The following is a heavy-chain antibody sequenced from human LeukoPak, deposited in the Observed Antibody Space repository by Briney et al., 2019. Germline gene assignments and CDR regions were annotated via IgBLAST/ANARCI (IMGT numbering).Heavy chain of an antibody. CDR2: INSDGSST. J-gene: IGHJ4*02. CDR1: GFSFSSYW. D-gene: IGHD2-2*01. V-gene: IGHV3-74*01. CDR3: ARSEYDFDY. Sequence: GGSLRLSCAASGFSFSSYWMHWVRQAPGKGLVWVARINSDGSSTSYADSVKGRFTISRDNAKNTLYLQLNSLRAEDTAVYYCARSEYDFDYWGQGTLVIVSS.